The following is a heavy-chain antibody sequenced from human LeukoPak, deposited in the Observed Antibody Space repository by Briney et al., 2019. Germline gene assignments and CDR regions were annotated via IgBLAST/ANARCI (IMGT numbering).Heavy chain of an antibody. CDR3: ARSYSSSWYRDSYYYYMDV. Sequence: PGGSLRLSCAASGFTFGSYWMHWVRQAPGKGLVWVSRINSDGSSTSYADSVKGRFTISRDNAKNTLYLQMNSLRAEDTAVYYCARSYSSSWYRDSYYYYMDVWGKGTTVTVSS. J-gene: IGHJ6*03. V-gene: IGHV3-74*01. CDR2: INSDGSST. D-gene: IGHD6-13*01. CDR1: GFTFGSYW.